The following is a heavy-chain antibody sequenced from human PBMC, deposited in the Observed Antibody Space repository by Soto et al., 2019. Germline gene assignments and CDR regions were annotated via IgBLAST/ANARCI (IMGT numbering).Heavy chain of an antibody. V-gene: IGHV4-34*01. Sequence: SETLSLTCAVYGGSFSGYYWSWIRQPPGKGLEWIGEINHSGSTNYNPSLKSRVTISVDTSKNQFSLKLSSVPAADTAVYYCARGMGILVVVAAPIFDYWGQGTLVNVSS. CDR3: ARGMGILVVVAAPIFDY. D-gene: IGHD2-15*01. CDR1: GGSFSGYY. J-gene: IGHJ4*02. CDR2: INHSGST.